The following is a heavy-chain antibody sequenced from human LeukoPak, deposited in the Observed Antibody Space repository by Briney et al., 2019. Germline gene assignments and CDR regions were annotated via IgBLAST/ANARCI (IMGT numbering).Heavy chain of an antibody. J-gene: IGHJ3*02. CDR2: IIPIFGTA. V-gene: IGHV1-69*13. CDR1: GGTLSSYA. D-gene: IGHD7-27*01. CDR3: ARDPQDWGVLEGHFDI. Sequence: SVKVSCKASGGTLSSYAISWVRQAPGQGLEWMGGIIPIFGTANYAQKFQGRVTITADESTSTAYMELSSLRSEDTAVYYCARDPQDWGVLEGHFDIWGQGTMVTVSS.